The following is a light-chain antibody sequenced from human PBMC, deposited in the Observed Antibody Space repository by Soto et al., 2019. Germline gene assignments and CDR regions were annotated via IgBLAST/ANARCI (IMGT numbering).Light chain of an antibody. CDR2: DAS. J-gene: IGKJ1*01. Sequence: EIVLTQSPATLSLSPGERATLSCRASQSVSSYLAWYQQKPGQAPRLLIYDASNRATGIPARFSGSGSGTDFTLTICSLEPEDFAVYYCQQRGTFGQGTKV. V-gene: IGKV3-11*01. CDR3: QQRGT. CDR1: QSVSSY.